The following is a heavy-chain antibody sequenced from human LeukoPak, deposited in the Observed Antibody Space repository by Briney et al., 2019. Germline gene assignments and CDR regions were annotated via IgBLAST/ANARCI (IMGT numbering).Heavy chain of an antibody. CDR3: ARDRDPQWLVPFDP. CDR1: GGSISSYY. V-gene: IGHV4-4*07. J-gene: IGHJ5*02. CDR2: IYTSGST. D-gene: IGHD6-19*01. Sequence: PSETLSLTCTVSGGSISSYYWGWIRQPAGKGLEWIGRIYTSGSTNYNPSLKSRVTMSVDTSKNQFSLKLSSVTAADTAVYYCARDRDPQWLVPFDPWGQGTLVTVSS.